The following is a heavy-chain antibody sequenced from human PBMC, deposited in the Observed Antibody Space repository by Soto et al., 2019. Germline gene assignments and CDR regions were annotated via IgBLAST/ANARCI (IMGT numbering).Heavy chain of an antibody. CDR3: ARGTAAEDYYYGMDV. D-gene: IGHD2-2*01. CDR2: IIPIFGTA. J-gene: IGHJ6*02. V-gene: IGHV1-69*13. Sequence: SVKVSCKASGGTFSSYAISWARQAPGQGLEWMGGIIPIFGTANYAQKFQGRVTITADESTSTAYMELSSLRSEDTAVYYCARGTAAEDYYYGMDVWGQGTTVTVSS. CDR1: GGTFSSYA.